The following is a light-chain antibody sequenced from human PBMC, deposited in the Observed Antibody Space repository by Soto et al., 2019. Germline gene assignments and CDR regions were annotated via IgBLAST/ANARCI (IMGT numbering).Light chain of an antibody. CDR3: QQYDNLPPRA. CDR2: DAS. J-gene: IGKJ4*01. Sequence: DIQMTQSPSSLSASVGDRVTITCQASQDISNYLNWYQQKPGKAPKLLIYDASNLETGVPSRFSGSGSGTDFTFTISSLQPEDIATYYCQQYDNLPPRAVGGGTKVDSK. CDR1: QDISNY. V-gene: IGKV1-33*01.